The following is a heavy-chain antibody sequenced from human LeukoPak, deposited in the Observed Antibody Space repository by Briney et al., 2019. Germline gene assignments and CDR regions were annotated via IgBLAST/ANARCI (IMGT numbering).Heavy chain of an antibody. Sequence: PGGSLRLSCAASGFTFSSYWMSWVRQAPGRGLEWVANIKQDGSEKYYVDSVKGRFTISRDNAKNSLYLQMNSLRAEDTAVYYCVRRSDYYGGAFDIWGQGTMVTVSS. CDR2: IKQDGSEK. V-gene: IGHV3-7*01. CDR3: VRRSDYYGGAFDI. D-gene: IGHD3-22*01. J-gene: IGHJ3*02. CDR1: GFTFSSYW.